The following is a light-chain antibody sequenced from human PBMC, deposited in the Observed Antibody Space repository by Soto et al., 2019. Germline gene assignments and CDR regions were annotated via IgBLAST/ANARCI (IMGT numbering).Light chain of an antibody. Sequence: IVLTHSPGTLSFSIWQRSTLSSSSSQSVSNNYLAWYQQKPGQAPRLLIYGASSRATGIPDRFSGSGSGTDFTLTISRLEPEDFAVYYCQQYGRSPSTFGGGTKVDIK. CDR1: QSVSNNY. J-gene: IGKJ4*01. CDR2: GAS. CDR3: QQYGRSPST. V-gene: IGKV3-20*01.